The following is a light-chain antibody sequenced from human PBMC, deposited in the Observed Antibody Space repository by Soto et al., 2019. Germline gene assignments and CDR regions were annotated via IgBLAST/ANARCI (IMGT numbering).Light chain of an antibody. CDR1: QSISSW. CDR3: QQYNSYSRT. CDR2: DAS. J-gene: IGKJ1*01. V-gene: IGKV1-5*01. Sequence: DSQMTQSPSTLSASVGDRVTITCRASQSISSWLAWYQQKPGKAPKLLIYDASSLESGVPSRFSGSGSGTEFTLTISSLQPDDFETYYCQQYNSYSRTFGQGTKVEIK.